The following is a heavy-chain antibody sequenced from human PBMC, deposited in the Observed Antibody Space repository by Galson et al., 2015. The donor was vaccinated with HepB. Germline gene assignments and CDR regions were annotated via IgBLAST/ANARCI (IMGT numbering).Heavy chain of an antibody. D-gene: IGHD2-2*01. CDR2: ISYDGSNK. V-gene: IGHV3-30-3*01. CDR3: ARDPIVRDCSSTSCRVNYYYYYMDV. J-gene: IGHJ6*03. Sequence: SLRLSCAASGFTFSSYAMHWVRQAPGKGLEWVAVISYDGSNKYYADSVKGRFTISRDNSKNTLYLQMNSLRAEDTAVYYCARDPIVRDCSSTSCRVNYYYYYMDVWGKGTTVTVSS. CDR1: GFTFSSYA.